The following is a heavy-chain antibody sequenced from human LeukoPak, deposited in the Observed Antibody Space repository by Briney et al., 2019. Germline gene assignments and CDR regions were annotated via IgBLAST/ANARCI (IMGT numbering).Heavy chain of an antibody. CDR2: IKQDGSEE. CDR1: GFTFSSYW. CDR3: AKDTRHLRLYYFDY. D-gene: IGHD3-3*01. Sequence: PGGSLRLSCAASGFTFSSYWMTWVRQAPGKGLEWVANIKQDGSEEYYVDSVKGRFTISRDNAKNSLYLQMNSLRAEDTALYYCAKDTRHLRLYYFDYWGQGTLVTVSS. V-gene: IGHV3-7*03. J-gene: IGHJ4*02.